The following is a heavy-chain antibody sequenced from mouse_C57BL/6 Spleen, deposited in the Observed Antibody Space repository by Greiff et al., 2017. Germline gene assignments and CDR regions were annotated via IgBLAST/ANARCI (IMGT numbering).Heavy chain of an antibody. V-gene: IGHV1-4*01. CDR2: INRSSGYT. D-gene: IGHD2-1*01. J-gene: IGHJ4*01. CDR1: GYTFTSYT. CDR3: ARKEGGYGNYERAMDY. Sequence: VQGVESGAELARPGASVKMSCKASGYTFTSYTMHWVKQRPGQGLEWIGYINRSSGYTKYNQKFKDKATLTADKSSSTAYMQLSSLTSEDSAVYYCARKEGGYGNYERAMDYWGQGTSVTVSS.